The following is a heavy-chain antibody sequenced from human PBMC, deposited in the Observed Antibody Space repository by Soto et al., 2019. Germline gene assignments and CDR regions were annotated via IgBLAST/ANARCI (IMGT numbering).Heavy chain of an antibody. J-gene: IGHJ4*02. CDR1: GGTLSNNA. CDR2: IIPIFGTT. CDR3: AREVVAGTGFVDY. Sequence: SVKVSCKASGGTLSNNAISWVRQAPGQGLEWMGGIIPIFGTTNYAQKFQGRLTITADESTSTGYMELSSLRSEDTAVYYCAREVVAGTGFVDYWGQGTLVT. D-gene: IGHD6-19*01. V-gene: IGHV1-69*13.